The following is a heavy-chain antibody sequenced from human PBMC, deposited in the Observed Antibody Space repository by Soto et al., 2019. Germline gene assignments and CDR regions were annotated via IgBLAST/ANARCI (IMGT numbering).Heavy chain of an antibody. V-gene: IGHV1-69*13. CDR2: IIPIFGTA. Sequence: ASVKVSCKASGGTFSSYAISWVRQAPGQGLEWMGGIIPIFGTANYAQKFQGRVTITADESTSTAYMELSSLRSEDTAVYYCAREGALNYYGSGSYSWFDPWGQGTLVTVSS. CDR1: GGTFSSYA. CDR3: AREGALNYYGSGSYSWFDP. D-gene: IGHD3-10*01. J-gene: IGHJ5*02.